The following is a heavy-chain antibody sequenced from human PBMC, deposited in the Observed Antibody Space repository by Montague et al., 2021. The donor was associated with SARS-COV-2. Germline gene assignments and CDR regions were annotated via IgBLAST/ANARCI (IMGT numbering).Heavy chain of an antibody. V-gene: IGHV4-59*01. Sequence: SETLSLTCTVSGGSISSYCWCWIRQPPATGLERIGYIYYSGSTXXXPSXTGRVTISLDTSTNQFSLKLNSVTAADTALYYCARGSYGPGAFDIWGQGTMVTVSS. CDR1: GGSISSYC. CDR3: ARGSYGPGAFDI. J-gene: IGHJ3*02. CDR2: IYYSGST. D-gene: IGHD5-18*01.